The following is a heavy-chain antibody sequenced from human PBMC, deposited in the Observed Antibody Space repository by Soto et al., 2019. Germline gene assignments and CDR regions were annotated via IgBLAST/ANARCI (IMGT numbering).Heavy chain of an antibody. CDR2: ISYDGSNK. D-gene: IGHD6-13*01. V-gene: IGHV3-30-3*01. CDR3: ARDWARYSSSWPGGMDV. Sequence: QVQLVESGGGVVQPGRSLRLSCAASGFTFSSYAMHWVRQAPGKGLEGVAVISYDGSNKYYADSVKGRFTISRDNSKNTLYVQMNSLRAEDTAVYYCARDWARYSSSWPGGMDVWGQGTTVTVSS. CDR1: GFTFSSYA. J-gene: IGHJ6*02.